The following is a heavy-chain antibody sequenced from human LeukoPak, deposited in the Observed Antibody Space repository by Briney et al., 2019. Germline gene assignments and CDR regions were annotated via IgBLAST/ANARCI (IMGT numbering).Heavy chain of an antibody. CDR3: ARADGEH. D-gene: IGHD3-10*01. CDR1: GGSIGTGDYY. J-gene: IGHJ1*01. CDR2: IYYSGST. V-gene: IGHV4-30-4*01. Sequence: SQTLSLTCTVSGGSIGTGDYYWSWIRQPPGKGLEWIGYIYYSGSTYYNPSLESRVTISVDTSKNQFSLKMSSVTAADTAVYYCARADGEHWGQGTLVTVSS.